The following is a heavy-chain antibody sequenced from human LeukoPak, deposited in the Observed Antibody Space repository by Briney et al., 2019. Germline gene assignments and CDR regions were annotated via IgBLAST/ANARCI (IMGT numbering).Heavy chain of an antibody. D-gene: IGHD6-6*01. V-gene: IGHV3-23*01. J-gene: IGHJ4*02. Sequence: GGSLRLSCAASGFTFTNYAMSWVRQAPGKGLEWVSAISGSGGSTYYADSVKGRFTISRDNSKNTLYLQMNSLRAEDRAVYYCATGKIAARPYYFDFWGQGTLVTVSS. CDR2: ISGSGGST. CDR3: ATGKIAARPYYFDF. CDR1: GFTFTNYA.